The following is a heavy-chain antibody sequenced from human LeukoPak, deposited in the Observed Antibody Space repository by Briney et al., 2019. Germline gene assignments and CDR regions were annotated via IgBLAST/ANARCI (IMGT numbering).Heavy chain of an antibody. D-gene: IGHD1-26*01. CDR1: GFTFSSYS. Sequence: GGSLRLSCAASGFTFSSYSMNWVRQAPGKGLEWVSSISSSSSYIYYADSVKGRFTISRDNAKNSLYLQMNSLRAEDTAVYYCARDRWELLRGYYYYYYMDVWGKGTTVTVSS. J-gene: IGHJ6*03. CDR3: ARDRWELLRGYYYYYYMDV. CDR2: ISSSSSYI. V-gene: IGHV3-21*01.